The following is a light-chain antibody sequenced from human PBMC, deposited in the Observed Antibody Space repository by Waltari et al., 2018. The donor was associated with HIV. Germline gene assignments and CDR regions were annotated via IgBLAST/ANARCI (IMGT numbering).Light chain of an antibody. CDR1: NSDIGAYNY. Sequence: QSALTQPPSAPGSPGQSVTISCTGTNSDIGAYNYVSWYQQHPGKAPKFMIYEVNRRPSGVPDRFSGSKSGNTASLTVSGLQAEDEADYYCSSYAGSNNWVFGGGTKLTVL. V-gene: IGLV2-8*01. J-gene: IGLJ3*02. CDR2: EVN. CDR3: SSYAGSNNWV.